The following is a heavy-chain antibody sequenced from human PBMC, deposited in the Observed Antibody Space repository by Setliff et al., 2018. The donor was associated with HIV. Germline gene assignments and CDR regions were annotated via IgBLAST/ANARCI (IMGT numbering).Heavy chain of an antibody. V-gene: IGHV4-59*01. CDR1: GGSIRSYY. J-gene: IGHJ4*02. Sequence: PSETLSLTCKVSGGSIRSYYWSWIRQPPGKGLEWIGYIYYRGSTNYNPSLKSRITMSVETSKNQLSLNLSSVTAADTAVYFCAASYATSWSSGKEIDYWGQGTLVTVSS. D-gene: IGHD6-13*01. CDR3: AASYATSWSSGKEIDY. CDR2: IYYRGST.